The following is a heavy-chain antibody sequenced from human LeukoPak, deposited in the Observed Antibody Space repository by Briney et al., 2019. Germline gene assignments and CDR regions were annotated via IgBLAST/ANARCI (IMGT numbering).Heavy chain of an antibody. Sequence: GGSLRLSCAASGCTFSNYAMHWVRQAPGTGLEWVAIVSYDGGTKYYAASVEGRFTISRDNSKSTLYLQLNSLRPEDTAVYFCATEIAVGLRSFDYWGQGTLVTVSS. CDR3: ATEIAVGLRSFDY. CDR2: VSYDGGTK. D-gene: IGHD6-19*01. J-gene: IGHJ4*02. V-gene: IGHV3-30-3*01. CDR1: GCTFSNYA.